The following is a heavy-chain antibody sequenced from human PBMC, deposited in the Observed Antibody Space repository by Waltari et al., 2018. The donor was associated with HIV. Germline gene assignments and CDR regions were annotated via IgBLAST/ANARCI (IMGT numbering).Heavy chain of an antibody. V-gene: IGHV1-8*01. D-gene: IGHD5-18*01. CDR3: ARLLRGFSYGGAFDL. CDR2: LNPKSGTT. CDR1: GYTFTSHD. J-gene: IGHJ3*01. Sequence: QAQLVQSGAEVKKPGASVTVSCKASGYTFTSHDNNGVRQATGQGLEWMGLLNPKSGTTGYAQMFQGRVTMTRNTSINTAYMELSSLKSEDTAVYYCARLLRGFSYGGAFDLWGQGTVVIVSS.